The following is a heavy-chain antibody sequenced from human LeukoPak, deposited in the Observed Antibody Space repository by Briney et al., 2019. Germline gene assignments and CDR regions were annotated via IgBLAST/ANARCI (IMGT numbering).Heavy chain of an antibody. CDR2: ISSSSSYI. CDR1: VLAFSRYS. D-gene: IGHD3-3*01. CDR3: ARVDFWSGYYRVLGTDY. V-gene: IGHV3-21*01. Sequence: GGSLRLSCAASVLAFSRYSMNWVRHAPGEGVECVSSISSSSSYIYYADSVKGRFTISRDNAKHSLYLQMKRLRAEDTAVYYCARVDFWSGYYRVLGTDYWGQGTLVTVSS. J-gene: IGHJ4*02.